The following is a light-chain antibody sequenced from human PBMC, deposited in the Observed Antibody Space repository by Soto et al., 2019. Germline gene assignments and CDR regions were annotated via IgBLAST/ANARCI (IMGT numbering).Light chain of an antibody. CDR2: DTN. Sequence: QSVLPQPPSVSAAPGQKVTISCSGSASNIGKNDVSWYLQLPGAAPKLLIYDTNKRPSGIPDRFSGSKSGTSATLGITGLRSGEEADYFCGTWDTRLSVVVFGGGSQLTVL. J-gene: IGLJ7*01. V-gene: IGLV1-51*01. CDR3: GTWDTRLSVVV. CDR1: ASNIGKND.